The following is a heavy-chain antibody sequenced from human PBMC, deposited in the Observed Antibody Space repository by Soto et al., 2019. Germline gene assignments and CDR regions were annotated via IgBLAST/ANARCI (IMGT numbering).Heavy chain of an antibody. Sequence: GGSLRLSCAASGFTFSNYGMHWVRQAPGKGLEWVAVISHDESKKYYADSVKGRFTISRDNSKNTLYLQMNSLRAEDTTVYYCAKGGGDWSHIDYWGQGTLVTV. D-gene: IGHD2-21*02. CDR2: ISHDESKK. V-gene: IGHV3-30*18. J-gene: IGHJ4*02. CDR3: AKGGGDWSHIDY. CDR1: GFTFSNYG.